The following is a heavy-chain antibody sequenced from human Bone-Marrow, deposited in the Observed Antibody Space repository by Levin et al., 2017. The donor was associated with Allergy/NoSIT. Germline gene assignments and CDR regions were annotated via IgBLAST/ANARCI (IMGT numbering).Heavy chain of an antibody. Sequence: ASVKVSCKTSGYTITDYYMHWVRQAPGHGLEWMGWINPNSGGTHSAEKFQGRVTMTRDTSITTAYMELTRLTSDDTAVYYCATKKAGASFGMDGWGQGTTVTVSS. CDR3: ATKKAGASFGMDG. CDR2: INPNSGGT. V-gene: IGHV1-2*02. CDR1: GYTITDYY. D-gene: IGHD3-10*01. J-gene: IGHJ6*02.